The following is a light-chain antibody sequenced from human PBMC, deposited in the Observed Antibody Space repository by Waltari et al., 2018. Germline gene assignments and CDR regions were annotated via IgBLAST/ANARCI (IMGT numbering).Light chain of an antibody. CDR2: RVS. J-gene: IGKJ2*01. Sequence: DVVMTQSPLSLSVTLGQAASISCKSSQSLVPSDGNTHLNWFHQRPGQSPRRLIYRVSNRDSGVPDRFSGSGSGTDFTLKINKVEAEDVGIYYCMQGTHWPYTFGQGTKLDIK. CDR3: MQGTHWPYT. V-gene: IGKV2-30*02. CDR1: QSLVPSDGNTH.